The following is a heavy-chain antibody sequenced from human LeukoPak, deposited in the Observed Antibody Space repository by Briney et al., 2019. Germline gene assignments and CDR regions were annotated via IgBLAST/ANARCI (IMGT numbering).Heavy chain of an antibody. D-gene: IGHD3-22*01. Sequence: SETLSLTCTVSGGSFSTYYWNWIRQPPGKGLEWIGYIYNSGSTNYNPSLKSRVTISVGTSKNQFSLKLSSVTAADTAVYYCARRQYYDSSGYWYYFDYWGQGTLVTVSS. CDR3: ARRQYYDSSGYWYYFDY. V-gene: IGHV4-59*08. J-gene: IGHJ4*02. CDR2: IYNSGST. CDR1: GGSFSTYY.